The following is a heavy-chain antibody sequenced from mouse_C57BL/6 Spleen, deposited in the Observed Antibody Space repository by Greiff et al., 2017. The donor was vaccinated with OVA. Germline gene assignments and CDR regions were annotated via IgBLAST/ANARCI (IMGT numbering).Heavy chain of an antibody. CDR3: ASAGSHRCAY. Sequence: QVQLQQPGAELVKPGASVKLSCKASGYTFTSYWMQWVKQRPGQGLEWIGEIDPSDSSTNYNQKFKGKATLTVDTSSSTAYMQLSSLTSEDSAVYYCASAGSHRCAYWGQGTLVTVSA. V-gene: IGHV1-50*01. J-gene: IGHJ3*01. CDR2: IDPSDSST. CDR1: GYTFTSYW.